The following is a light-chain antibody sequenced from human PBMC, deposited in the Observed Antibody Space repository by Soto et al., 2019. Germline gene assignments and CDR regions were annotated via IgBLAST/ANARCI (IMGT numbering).Light chain of an antibody. J-gene: IGLJ3*02. Sequence: QTVVTQSPSASASLGASVKLTCTLSSGHSSYAIAWHQQQPEKGPRFLMKINSDGSHTKGDGIPARFSGSSSGTERYLTISSLQSEDEADYYCQTWGTGIHVFGGGTKLTVL. CDR3: QTWGTGIHV. CDR2: INSDGSH. CDR1: SGHSSYA. V-gene: IGLV4-69*01.